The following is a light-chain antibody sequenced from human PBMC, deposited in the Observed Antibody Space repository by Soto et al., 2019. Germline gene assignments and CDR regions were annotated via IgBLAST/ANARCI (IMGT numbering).Light chain of an antibody. CDR1: SGRIASNY. CDR3: QSYDSSNVV. CDR2: EDN. Sequence: NFMLTQPHSVSESPGKTVTISCTRISGRIASNYVQWYQQRPGSAPTTVIYEDNQRPSGVPDRFSGSLDRSSNSASLTISGLKTEDEADYYCQSYDSSNVVFGGGTKLTVL. J-gene: IGLJ3*02. V-gene: IGLV6-57*04.